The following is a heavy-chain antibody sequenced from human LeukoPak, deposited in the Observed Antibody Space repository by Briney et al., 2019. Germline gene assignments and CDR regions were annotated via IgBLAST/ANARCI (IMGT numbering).Heavy chain of an antibody. CDR3: AKDFTFGGVIADY. CDR1: GFTFSSYA. CDR2: INSDGSST. Sequence: GGSLRLSCAASGFTFSSYAMSWVRQAPGKGLVWVSRINSDGSSTSYADSVKGRFTISRDNAKNTLYLQMNSLRAEDTAVYYCAKDFTFGGVIADYWGQGTLVTVSS. V-gene: IGHV3-74*01. J-gene: IGHJ4*02. D-gene: IGHD3-16*02.